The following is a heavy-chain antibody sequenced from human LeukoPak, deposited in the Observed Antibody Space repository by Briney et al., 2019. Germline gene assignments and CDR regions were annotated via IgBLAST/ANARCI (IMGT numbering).Heavy chain of an antibody. Sequence: ASVKVSCKASGYTFTGYYMHWVRQAPGQGLEWMGWINPNSGGTNYAQKFQGRVTMTRDTSISTAYMELSSLRSEDTAVYYYARLSSNDYGDYRDYWGQGTLVTVSS. D-gene: IGHD4-17*01. CDR1: GYTFTGYY. CDR3: ARLSSNDYGDYRDY. V-gene: IGHV1-2*02. CDR2: INPNSGGT. J-gene: IGHJ4*02.